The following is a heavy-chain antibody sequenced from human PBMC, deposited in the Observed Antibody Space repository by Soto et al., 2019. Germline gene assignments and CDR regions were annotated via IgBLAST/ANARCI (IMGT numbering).Heavy chain of an antibody. CDR1: GFTFSSYG. V-gene: IGHV3-33*01. D-gene: IGHD6-13*01. Sequence: GGSLRLSCAASGFTFSSYGMHWVRQAPGKGLEWVAVIWYDGSNKYYADSVKGRFTISRDNSKNTLYLQMNSLRAEDTAVYYCAREIAVAAAGSSLDYWGQGTLVTVSS. CDR3: AREIAVAAAGSSLDY. CDR2: IWYDGSNK. J-gene: IGHJ4*02.